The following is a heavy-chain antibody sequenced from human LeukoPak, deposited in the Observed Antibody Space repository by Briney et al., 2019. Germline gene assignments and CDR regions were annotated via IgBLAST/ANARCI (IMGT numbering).Heavy chain of an antibody. CDR3: AKRLRTGDNYGYPDC. J-gene: IGHJ4*02. CDR1: GFTFSDYS. V-gene: IGHV3-23*01. CDR2: IGGSGGSA. D-gene: IGHD5-18*01. Sequence: GGSLRLSCAASGFTFSDYSMSWVRQAPGKGLEWVSSIGGSGGSAHYTDSVKGRFTISRDNSKDTLCLQMNSLRAEDTAVYYCAKRLRTGDNYGYPDCSGQGSLVTVSA.